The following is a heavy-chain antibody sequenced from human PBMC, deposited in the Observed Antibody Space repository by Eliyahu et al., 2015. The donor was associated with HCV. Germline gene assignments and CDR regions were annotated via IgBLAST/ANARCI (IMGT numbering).Heavy chain of an antibody. D-gene: IGHD2-21*01. V-gene: IGHV1-2*02. CDR1: GYTFXDYY. Sequence: QVQLVQSGAEVKKPGAXLTVSCRTSGYTFXDYYIHWVRQAPGQGLEWMAWINPKSGGTNYAQKFQGRVTLTRDTSINTAYLELSRLTSADTAVYYCARAPDVVINYWGQGTLVTVSS. J-gene: IGHJ4*02. CDR3: ARAPDVVINY. CDR2: INPKSGGT.